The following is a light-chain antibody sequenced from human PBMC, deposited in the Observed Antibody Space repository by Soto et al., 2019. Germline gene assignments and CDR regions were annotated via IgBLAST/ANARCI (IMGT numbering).Light chain of an antibody. CDR3: SSYTSSSPYV. V-gene: IGLV2-14*01. CDR2: EVD. Sequence: QSALTQPVSVSGSPGQSITISCTGTSSDVGGYNYVSWYQQLPGKAPKVLIYEVDNRPSGVSNRFSGSKSGNTASLTISGLQAEDEADYYCSSYTSSSPYVFGSGTKVTVL. J-gene: IGLJ1*01. CDR1: SSDVGGYNY.